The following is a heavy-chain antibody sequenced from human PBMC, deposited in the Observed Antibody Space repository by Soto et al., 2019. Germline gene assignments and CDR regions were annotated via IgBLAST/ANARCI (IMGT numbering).Heavy chain of an antibody. J-gene: IGHJ4*02. CDR2: INAANGNT. Sequence: GASVKVSCKASGYTFRSYAIHWVRQAPGQRLEWMGWINAANGNTKYSQKFQGRVTITRATSASTAYMELSSLRSEDTAVYYCARDFGRFVEWVEYDYFDSWGRGTLVAVSS. D-gene: IGHD3-3*01. V-gene: IGHV1-3*01. CDR3: ARDFGRFVEWVEYDYFDS. CDR1: GYTFRSYA.